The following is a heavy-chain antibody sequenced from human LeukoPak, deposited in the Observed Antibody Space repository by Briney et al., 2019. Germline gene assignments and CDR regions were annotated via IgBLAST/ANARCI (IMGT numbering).Heavy chain of an antibody. CDR2: INPSGGST. Sequence: GASVKVSCKASGYTFTSYYMHWVRQAPGQGLEWMGIINPSGGSTSYAQKFQGRVTMTRDMSTSTVYMELSSLRSEDTAVYYCASSAPLGYYGSGSYYRIDYWGQGTLVTVSS. V-gene: IGHV1-46*01. D-gene: IGHD3-10*01. CDR1: GYTFTSYY. CDR3: ASSAPLGYYGSGSYYRIDY. J-gene: IGHJ4*02.